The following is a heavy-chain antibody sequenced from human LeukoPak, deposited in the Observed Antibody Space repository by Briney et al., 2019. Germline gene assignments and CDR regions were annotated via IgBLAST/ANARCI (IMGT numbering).Heavy chain of an antibody. CDR2: IDAGGGT. CDR3: ANGAEGYVFDP. J-gene: IGHJ5*02. D-gene: IGHD5-12*01. V-gene: IGHV3-23*01. Sequence: GGSLRLSCVASGFTFNSYAMTWVRKAPGKGLEWVSSIDAGGGTYYADSVKGRFTISRDNSKNTLYLQMNSLRAEDTAVYYCANGAEGYVFDPWGQGTLVTVSS. CDR1: GFTFNSYA.